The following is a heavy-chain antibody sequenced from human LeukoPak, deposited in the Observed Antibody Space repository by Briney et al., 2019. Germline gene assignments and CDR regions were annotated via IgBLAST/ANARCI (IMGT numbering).Heavy chain of an antibody. CDR3: ARYYCTSTTCYYFDY. Sequence: SETLSLTCTVSGGSISTYYWSWIRQPPGKGLEWIRYIYYSGSTNYNPSLKSRVTISVDTSKNQFSLKLSSVTAADTAVYYCARYYCTSTTCYYFDYWGQGTLVTVSS. CDR2: IYYSGST. D-gene: IGHD2-2*01. CDR1: GGSISTYY. V-gene: IGHV4-59*01. J-gene: IGHJ4*02.